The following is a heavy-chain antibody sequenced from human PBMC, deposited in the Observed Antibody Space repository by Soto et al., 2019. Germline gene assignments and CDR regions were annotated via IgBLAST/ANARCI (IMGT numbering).Heavy chain of an antibody. J-gene: IGHJ4*02. CDR1: VYSFTAYW. D-gene: IGHD2-2*01. Sequence: PGESLKISCQASVYSFTAYWITWVRQMPGKGLEWMATIDPSDSYVDYSPSFRGHVTFSVDRSITTVYLQWNSLKASDSAMYFCTRRASSSFYHFDFWGQGALVTVS. V-gene: IGHV5-10-1*01. CDR3: TRRASSSFYHFDF. CDR2: IDPSDSYV.